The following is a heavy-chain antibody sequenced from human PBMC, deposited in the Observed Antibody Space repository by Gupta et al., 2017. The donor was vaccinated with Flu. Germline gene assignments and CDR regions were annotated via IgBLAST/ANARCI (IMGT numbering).Heavy chain of an antibody. CDR2: IYSGGST. Sequence: EVQLVETGGGFVQPGGSLRLSCAVSGFTLRTTYMSRLSQAPGKGLEWVSVIYSGGSTYYADSVKGRFTISRHNSKNTLYLQMNSLRAEDTAVYYCARVDGGDYVGDAFDIWGQGTMVTVSS. CDR1: GFTLRTTY. CDR3: ARVDGGDYVGDAFDI. D-gene: IGHD4-17*01. J-gene: IGHJ3*02. V-gene: IGHV3-53*04.